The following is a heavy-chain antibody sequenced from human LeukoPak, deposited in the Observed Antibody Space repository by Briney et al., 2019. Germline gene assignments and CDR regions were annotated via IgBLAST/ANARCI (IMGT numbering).Heavy chain of an antibody. V-gene: IGHV4-34*01. J-gene: IGHJ3*02. Sequence: SETLPLTCAAYGGSFSGYYWSWIRQPPGKGLEWIGEINHSGSTNSNPSLKSRVTLSIDTSKNQFSLKRSSVTAADTAVYYCARGRGYGDYVGAFDIWGQGTMVTVSS. CDR1: GGSFSGYY. CDR3: ARGRGYGDYVGAFDI. CDR2: INHSGST. D-gene: IGHD4-17*01.